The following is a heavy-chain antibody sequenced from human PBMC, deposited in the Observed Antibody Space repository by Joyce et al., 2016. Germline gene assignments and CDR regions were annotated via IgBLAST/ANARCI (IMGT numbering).Heavy chain of an antibody. J-gene: IGHJ4*02. V-gene: IGHV3-30*04. CDR3: VREVTGYYGAY. Sequence: QVQLVESGGGVVQPGGSLWLSCAASGFSFSDFALHWVRQAPGKGLEWVSLISYDATYKYYADSVKGRFTVSRDSSTNTLSLQMNNLRTEDTAVYYCVREVTGYYGAYWGQGTLVTVSS. CDR2: ISYDATYK. CDR1: GFSFSDFA. D-gene: IGHD3-9*01.